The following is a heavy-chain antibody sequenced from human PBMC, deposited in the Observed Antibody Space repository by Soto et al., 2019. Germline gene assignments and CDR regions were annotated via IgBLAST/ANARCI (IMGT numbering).Heavy chain of an antibody. D-gene: IGHD2-15*01. J-gene: IGHJ4*02. CDR1: GFTFSSYW. V-gene: IGHV3-74*01. Sequence: EVQLVESGGGLVQPGGSLRLSCAASGFTFSSYWMHWVRQAPGKGLVWVSRINSDGSSTSYADSVKGRFTISRDNAKYTLYLQMNSLRAADTAVYYCVRTSLVVAAAAREDYWGQGTLVTVSS. CDR2: INSDGSST. CDR3: VRTSLVVAAAAREDY.